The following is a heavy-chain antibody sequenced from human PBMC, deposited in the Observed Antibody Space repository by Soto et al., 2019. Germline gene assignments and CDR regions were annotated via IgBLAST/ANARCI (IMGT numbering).Heavy chain of an antibody. CDR1: GYTFTSYG. J-gene: IGHJ5*02. CDR3: PRAPKNYDILTGYYFGGYNWFDP. D-gene: IGHD3-9*01. V-gene: IGHV1-18*01. CDR2: ISAYNGNT. Sequence: QVQLVQSGAEVKKPGASVKVSCKASGYTFTSYGISWVRQAPGQGLEWMGWISAYNGNTNYAQKLQGRVTMTTDTSTSTAYMELRSLRSDDTAVYYCPRAPKNYDILTGYYFGGYNWFDPWGQGTLVTVSS.